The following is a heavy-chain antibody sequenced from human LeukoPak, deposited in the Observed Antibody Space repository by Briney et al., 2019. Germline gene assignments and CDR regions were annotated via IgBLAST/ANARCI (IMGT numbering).Heavy chain of an antibody. CDR2: INPNSGGT. Sequence: ASVKVSCKASGYTFTGYYMHWVRQAPGQGLEWMGWINPNSGGTNYAQKFQGRVTMTRDTSISTAYMELSRLRSDDTAVYYSARDYTLTVVVPAAKRYYYYYMDVWGKGTTVTVSS. V-gene: IGHV1-2*02. J-gene: IGHJ6*03. CDR1: GYTFTGYY. D-gene: IGHD2-2*01. CDR3: ARDYTLTVVVPAAKRYYYYYMDV.